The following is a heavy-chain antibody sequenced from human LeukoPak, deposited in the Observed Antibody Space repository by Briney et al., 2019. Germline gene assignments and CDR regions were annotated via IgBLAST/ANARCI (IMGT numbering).Heavy chain of an antibody. D-gene: IGHD3-22*01. CDR3: ARESSGYFY. J-gene: IGHJ4*02. Sequence: GGSLRLSCAASGFNFSSYSMNWVRQAPGKGLEWVSSISSSSSFRYYADSVKGRFTISRDNARNSLYLQMNSLRAEDTAVYYCARESSGYFYWGQGTLVTVSS. CDR1: GFNFSSYS. V-gene: IGHV3-21*01. CDR2: ISSSSSFR.